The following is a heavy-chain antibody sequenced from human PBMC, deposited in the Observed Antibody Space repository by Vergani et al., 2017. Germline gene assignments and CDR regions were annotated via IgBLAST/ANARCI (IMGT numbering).Heavy chain of an antibody. Sequence: EVQPVESGGGLVKPGGSLRLSCTTSGFTFSSAWMIWVRQAPGKGLEWVARIRPKTDGETTDYAAPVKGRFTISRDDSKNTLYLQMNSLKTEDTAVYYCASLSYDTTPYLQGGYDCWGQGTLVSVSS. CDR3: ASLSYDTTPYLQGGYDC. V-gene: IGHV3-15*01. CDR1: GFTFSSAW. J-gene: IGHJ4*02. D-gene: IGHD3-22*01. CDR2: IRPKTDGETT.